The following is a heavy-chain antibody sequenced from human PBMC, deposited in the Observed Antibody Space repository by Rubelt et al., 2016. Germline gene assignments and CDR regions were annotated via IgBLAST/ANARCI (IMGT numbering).Heavy chain of an antibody. V-gene: IGHV4-59*09. CDR3: ARGYDAAFDI. J-gene: IGHJ3*02. CDR2: IYYSGST. D-gene: IGHD3-16*01. Sequence: GYIYYSGSTNYNPSLKSRVTISVDTSKNQFSLKLSSVTAADTAVYYCARGYDAAFDIWGQGTMVTVSS.